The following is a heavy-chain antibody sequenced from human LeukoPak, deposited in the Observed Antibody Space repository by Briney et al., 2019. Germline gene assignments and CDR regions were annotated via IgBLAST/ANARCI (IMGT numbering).Heavy chain of an antibody. CDR2: INPNSGGT. CDR3: ASEYKYDSSGANAFDI. V-gene: IGHV1-2*02. D-gene: IGHD3-22*01. Sequence: ASVTVSCKASGYAFTGYYMHWVRQAPGQGLEWMGWINPNSGGTNYAQKFQGRVTMTRDTSSSTAYMELSSLRSADTAVYYCASEYKYDSSGANAFDIWGQGTMVTVSS. CDR1: GYAFTGYY. J-gene: IGHJ3*02.